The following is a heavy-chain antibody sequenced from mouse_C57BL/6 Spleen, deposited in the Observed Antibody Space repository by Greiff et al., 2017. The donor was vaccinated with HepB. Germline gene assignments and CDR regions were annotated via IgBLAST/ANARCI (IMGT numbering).Heavy chain of an antibody. J-gene: IGHJ3*01. CDR3: ARVYGNYAAY. V-gene: IGHV5-4*03. Sequence: DVMLVESGGGLVKPGGSLKLSCAASGFTFSSYAMSWVRQTPEKRLEWVATISDGGSYTYYPDNVKGRFTISRDNAKNNLYLQMSHLKSEDTAMYYCARVYGNYAAYWGQGTLVTVSA. CDR1: GFTFSSYA. D-gene: IGHD2-1*01. CDR2: ISDGGSYT.